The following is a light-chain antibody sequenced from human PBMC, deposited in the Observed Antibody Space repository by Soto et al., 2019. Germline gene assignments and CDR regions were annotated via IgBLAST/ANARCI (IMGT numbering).Light chain of an antibody. CDR1: SSNIGAGFD. CDR2: SNI. Sequence: QLVLTQPPSVSGAPGQRVTISCNGSSSNIGAGFDVHWYQQLPGTAPKLLIYSNINRPSGVPDRISASKSGTSASLAITGLQAEDEADYYCHSYDSSPVFGTGTKLTVL. V-gene: IGLV1-40*01. CDR3: HSYDSSPV. J-gene: IGLJ1*01.